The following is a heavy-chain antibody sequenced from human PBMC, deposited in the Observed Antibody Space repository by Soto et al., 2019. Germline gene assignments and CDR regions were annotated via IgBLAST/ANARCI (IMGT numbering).Heavy chain of an antibody. D-gene: IGHD2-15*01. CDR3: VRLSYGYCSGGSCYDI. Sequence: SETLSLTCAVYVGSFRGYYWSWIRQPPGKGLEWVGEINHSGNTNYNPSLKSRVIMSVDTSKNQFSLKLSSVTAADTAVYYCVRLSYGYCSGGSCYDIWGQGTMVTVSS. CDR2: INHSGNT. V-gene: IGHV4-34*01. CDR1: VGSFRGYY. J-gene: IGHJ3*02.